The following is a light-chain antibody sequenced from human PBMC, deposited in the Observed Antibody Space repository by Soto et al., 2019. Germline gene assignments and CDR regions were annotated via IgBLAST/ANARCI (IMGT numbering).Light chain of an antibody. CDR1: SSNIGAGYD. Sequence: QSVLTQPPSVSGAPGQKITISCTGSSSNIGAGYDVHWYRQFPGAAPKLLISGDNNRPSGVPDRFSGPKSGTSASLAITGLQAEDEADYYCQSYDSSLSRVFGTGTQLTVL. V-gene: IGLV1-40*01. J-gene: IGLJ1*01. CDR2: GDN. CDR3: QSYDSSLSRV.